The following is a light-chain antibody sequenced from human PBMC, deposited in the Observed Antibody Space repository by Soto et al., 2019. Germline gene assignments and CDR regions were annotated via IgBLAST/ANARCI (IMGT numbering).Light chain of an antibody. CDR3: SSYTSTNHVV. V-gene: IGLV2-14*01. CDR2: EVT. J-gene: IGLJ2*01. CDR1: SSDVGGYNY. Sequence: QSALTQPASASGSPGQSITISCTGTSSDVGGYNYVSWYQQHPGKAPKLVIYEVTKRPSGVSNRFSGSKSGNTASLTISGLQAEDETDYYCSSYTSTNHVVFGGGTKVTVL.